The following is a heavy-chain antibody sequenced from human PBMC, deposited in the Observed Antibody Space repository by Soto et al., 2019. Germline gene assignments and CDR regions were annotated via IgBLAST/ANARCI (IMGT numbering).Heavy chain of an antibody. D-gene: IGHD6-19*01. V-gene: IGHV3-30-3*01. CDR3: ARDRYSSGCTDY. CDR2: ISYDGSNK. CDR1: GFTFSSYA. J-gene: IGHJ4*02. Sequence: QVQLVESGGGVVQPGRSLRLFCAASGFTFSSYAMHWVRQAPGKGLEWVAVISYDGSNKYYADSVKGRFTISRDNSKNTLYLQMNSLRAEDTAVYYCARDRYSSGCTDYWGQGTLVTVSS.